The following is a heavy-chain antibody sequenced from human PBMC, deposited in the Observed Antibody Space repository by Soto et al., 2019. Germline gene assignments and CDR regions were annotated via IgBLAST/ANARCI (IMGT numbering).Heavy chain of an antibody. Sequence: PSETLSLTCTVSGGSVSSGSYYWSWIRQPPGKGLEWIGYIYYSGSTNYNPSLKSRVTISVETSKNQFSLKLSSVTAADTAVYYCARSAGQPGFSLDYWGQGTLVTVSS. CDR1: GGSVSSGSYY. V-gene: IGHV4-61*01. CDR3: ARSAGQPGFSLDY. D-gene: IGHD3-3*02. J-gene: IGHJ4*02. CDR2: IYYSGST.